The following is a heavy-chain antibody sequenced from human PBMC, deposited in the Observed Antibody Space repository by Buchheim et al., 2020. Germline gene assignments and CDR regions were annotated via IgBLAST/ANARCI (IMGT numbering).Heavy chain of an antibody. V-gene: IGHV3-7*01. D-gene: IGHD1-7*01. CDR3: ARDRNNWNWEAYYGMDV. Sequence: EVQLVESGGGLVQPGGSLRLSCAASGFTFSSYWMSWVRQPPGKGLEWVANIKQDGSEKYYVDSVKGRFTISRDNAKNLLYLQMNNLRAEDTAVYYCARDRNNWNWEAYYGMDVWGQGTT. CDR1: GFTFSSYW. CDR2: IKQDGSEK. J-gene: IGHJ6*02.